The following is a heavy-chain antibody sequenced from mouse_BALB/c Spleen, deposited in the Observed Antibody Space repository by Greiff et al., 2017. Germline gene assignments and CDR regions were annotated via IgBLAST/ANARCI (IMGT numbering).Heavy chain of an antibody. V-gene: IGHV5-6-5*01. CDR3: ARDDYPYYYAMDY. CDR2: ISSGGSN. J-gene: IGHJ4*01. D-gene: IGHD2-4*01. Sequence: DVKLQESGGGLVKPGGSLKFSCAASGFTFSSYAMHWVRQTPEKRLEWVASISSGGSNYYSDRVKDRFTTSRANARNTLYLQMSSLRSEDTAMYYCARDDYPYYYAMDYWGQGTSVTVSS. CDR1: GFTFSSYA.